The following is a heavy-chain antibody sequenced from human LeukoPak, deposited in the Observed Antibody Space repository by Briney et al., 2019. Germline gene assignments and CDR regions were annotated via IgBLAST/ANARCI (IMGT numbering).Heavy chain of an antibody. D-gene: IGHD3-3*01. CDR2: ISGSGGST. CDR1: GFTFSSYA. Sequence: PGGSLRLSCAASGFTFSSYAMSWVRQAPGKGLEWVSAISGSGGSTYYADSVKGRFTISRDNSKNTLYLQMNSLRAEDTAVYYCVKDPQGPWIFGVWGQGTTVTVSS. CDR3: VKDPQGPWIFGV. J-gene: IGHJ6*02. V-gene: IGHV3-23*01.